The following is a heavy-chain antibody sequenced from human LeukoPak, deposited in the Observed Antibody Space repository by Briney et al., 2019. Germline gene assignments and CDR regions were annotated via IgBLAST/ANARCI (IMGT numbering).Heavy chain of an antibody. D-gene: IGHD6-13*01. V-gene: IGHV3-53*01. J-gene: IGHJ5*02. CDR3: ARESTAGTLTP. Sequence: GGSLRLSCAASGFTVSSNYMSWVRQAPGKGLEWVSVIYSGGSTYYADSVKGRFTISRDNSEDTLYLQMNSLRAEDTAVYYCARESTAGTLTPWGQGTLVTVSS. CDR1: GFTVSSNY. CDR2: IYSGGST.